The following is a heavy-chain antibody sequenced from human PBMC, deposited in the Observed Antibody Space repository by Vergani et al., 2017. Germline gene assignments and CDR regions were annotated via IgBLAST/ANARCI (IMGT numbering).Heavy chain of an antibody. V-gene: IGHV4-59*01. CDR3: ARQRGPRGHWFDP. CDR2: IYYSGST. D-gene: IGHD3-10*01. J-gene: IGHJ5*02. CDR1: GGSISSYY. Sequence: QVQLQESGPGLVKPSETLSLTCTVPGGSISSYYWSWIRQPPGKGLEWIGYIYYSGSTNYNPSLKSRVTISVDTSKNQFSLKLSSVTAADTAVYYCARQRGPRGHWFDPWGQGTLVTVSS.